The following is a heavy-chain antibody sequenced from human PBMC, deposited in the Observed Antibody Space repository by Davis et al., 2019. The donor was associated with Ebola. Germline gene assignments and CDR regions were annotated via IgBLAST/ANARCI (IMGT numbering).Heavy chain of an antibody. V-gene: IGHV4-59*01. Sequence: SETLSLTCTVSGGSIRSYFWTWIRQPPGKGLEWLGYISDSGSIDYNPSLKSRVTISGDTSKNQFSLKLNSVTAADTAMYYCATTPRYSSHGAYFDYWGQGTLVTVSS. CDR1: GGSIRSYF. D-gene: IGHD4-11*01. CDR2: ISDSGSI. J-gene: IGHJ4*02. CDR3: ATTPRYSSHGAYFDY.